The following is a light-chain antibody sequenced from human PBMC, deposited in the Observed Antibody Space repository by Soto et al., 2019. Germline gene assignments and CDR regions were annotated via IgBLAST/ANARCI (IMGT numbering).Light chain of an antibody. V-gene: IGKV3-20*01. CDR3: QQYGSSPF. Sequence: EIVLTQSPGTLSLSPGERATLSCRASQSVSSSYLAWYRQKPGQAPRLLIYGASSRATGIPDWFSGSVSGTDFPLTISRLAPEDFAVYYWQQYGSSPFFGPGTKVDIK. CDR1: QSVSSSY. CDR2: GAS. J-gene: IGKJ3*01.